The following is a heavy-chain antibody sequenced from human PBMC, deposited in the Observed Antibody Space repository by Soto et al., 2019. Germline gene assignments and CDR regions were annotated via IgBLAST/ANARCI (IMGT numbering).Heavy chain of an antibody. D-gene: IGHD2-2*02. Sequence: ASVKVSCKASGYTFTSYDINWVRQATGQGLEWMGWMNPNSGNTGYAQKFQGRVTMTKNTSISTAYMELSSLRSEDTAVYYCARGLTCSSCYNFWGQGTLVTVSS. V-gene: IGHV1-8*01. J-gene: IGHJ4*02. CDR2: MNPNSGNT. CDR1: GYTFTSYD. CDR3: ARGLTCSSCYNF.